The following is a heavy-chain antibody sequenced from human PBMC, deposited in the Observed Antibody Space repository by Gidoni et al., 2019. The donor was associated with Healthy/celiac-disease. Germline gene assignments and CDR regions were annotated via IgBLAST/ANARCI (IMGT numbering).Heavy chain of an antibody. CDR1: RGSVSSGSYY. V-gene: IGHV4-61*01. Sequence: QVQLQESGPGLVQPSETLSLTCTVSRGSVSSGSYYWSWIRQPPGKGLEWIGYIYYSGSTNYNPSLKSRVTIAVDTSKKQFSMKLSSVTAADTAVDYCARGGTVTTRRNGKPGAFDIWGQGTMVTVSS. J-gene: IGHJ3*02. CDR3: ARGGTVTTRRNGKPGAFDI. CDR2: IYYSGST. D-gene: IGHD4-17*01.